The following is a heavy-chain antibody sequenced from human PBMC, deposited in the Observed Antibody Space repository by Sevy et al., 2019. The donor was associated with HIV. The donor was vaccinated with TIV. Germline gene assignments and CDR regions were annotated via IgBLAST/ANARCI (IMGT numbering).Heavy chain of an antibody. J-gene: IGHJ6*02. CDR2: VYSGGAT. Sequence: GGSLRLSCAVSGFTLTNEFFSWVRQAPGKGLEWVAVVYSGGATYYADSVKGRFTISRDKSKSTLYLQMKGLRAGDTAVYYCARVGYCRGGTCFSGFYYAMDVWGQGTTVTVSS. CDR1: GFTLTNEF. V-gene: IGHV3-53*01. CDR3: ARVGYCRGGTCFSGFYYAMDV. D-gene: IGHD2-15*01.